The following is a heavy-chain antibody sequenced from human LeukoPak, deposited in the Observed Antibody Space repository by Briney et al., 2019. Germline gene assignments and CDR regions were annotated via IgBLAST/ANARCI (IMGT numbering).Heavy chain of an antibody. V-gene: IGHV3-30*18. Sequence: GGSLRLSCAASGFTFSSYGMHWVRQAPGKGLEWVAVISYDGGNKYYADSVKGRFTISRDNSKNTLYLQMNSLRAEDTAVYYCAKVWSSSRLLDYWGQGTLVTVSS. J-gene: IGHJ4*02. CDR2: ISYDGGNK. D-gene: IGHD6-13*01. CDR1: GFTFSSYG. CDR3: AKVWSSSRLLDY.